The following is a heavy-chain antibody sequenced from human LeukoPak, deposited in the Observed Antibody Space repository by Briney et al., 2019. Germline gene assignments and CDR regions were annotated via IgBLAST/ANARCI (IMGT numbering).Heavy chain of an antibody. CDR1: GFTFSGYW. Sequence: GGSLRLSCVASGFTFSGYWMHWVRQAPGMGLVWVSRLNSDGTTINYADSVKGRFTISRDNAKNTVYLQMSGLRDDDTALYFCVRGAGGPRNYVLDYWGQGALVSISS. V-gene: IGHV3-74*01. CDR3: VRGAGGPRNYVLDY. D-gene: IGHD3-10*02. CDR2: LNSDGTTI. J-gene: IGHJ4*02.